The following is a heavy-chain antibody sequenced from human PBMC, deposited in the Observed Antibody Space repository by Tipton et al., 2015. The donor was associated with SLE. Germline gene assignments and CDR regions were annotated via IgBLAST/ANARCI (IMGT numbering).Heavy chain of an antibody. CDR3: ARGISSGWWNY. CDR1: GGSISTYY. J-gene: IGHJ4*02. Sequence: TLSLTCTVSGGSISTYYWSWIRQPPGKGLEWIGYIYYSGTTNSNPSLKSRVTISVDTSKNQFSLKLTSVTAADTAVYYCARGISSGWWNYWGQGNLVTVSS. V-gene: IGHV4-59*01. CDR2: IYYSGTT. D-gene: IGHD6-19*01.